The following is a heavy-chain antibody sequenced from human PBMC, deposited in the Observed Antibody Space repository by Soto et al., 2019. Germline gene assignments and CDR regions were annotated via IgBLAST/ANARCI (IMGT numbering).Heavy chain of an antibody. Sequence: QVQLQQWGAGLLKPSETLSLTCVVYGGSFSGYYWNWLRQPPGKGLEWIGEINHSGGTNYNPSLKSRVTISVDTSKNQFSLKLNSVTAADTAVYYCAKGKHPDYWGQGTLVTVSS. CDR2: INHSGGT. CDR1: GGSFSGYY. CDR3: AKGKHPDY. V-gene: IGHV4-34*01. J-gene: IGHJ4*02.